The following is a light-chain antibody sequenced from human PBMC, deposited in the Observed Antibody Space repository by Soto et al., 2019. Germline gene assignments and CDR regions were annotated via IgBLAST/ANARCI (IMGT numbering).Light chain of an antibody. J-gene: IGKJ5*01. Sequence: DNVLTQSPDTLSLSPGERATLSCRASQSVSTYLAWYQQKPGQAPRLLIYDASVRATGTPARFSGSGSGTAFTLTISSLEPEDFALYYCQQRSTWPTSGQGTRLEIK. CDR1: QSVSTY. CDR3: QQRSTWPT. CDR2: DAS. V-gene: IGKV3-11*01.